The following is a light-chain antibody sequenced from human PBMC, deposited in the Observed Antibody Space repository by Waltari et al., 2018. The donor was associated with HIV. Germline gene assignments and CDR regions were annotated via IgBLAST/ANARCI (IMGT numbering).Light chain of an antibody. CDR2: WAT. CDR1: QNILYNSNNRNY. J-gene: IGKJ1*01. Sequence: DIVMTQSPDNRIDRLIALSLGERATITCMSSQNILYNSNNRNYLAWYQQKPGQPPKLLIYWATIRDSGIPDRFSGSESGTDFTLTISSLQAEDVAVYFCQQYYSPPWTFGQGTKVE. CDR3: QQYYSPPWT. V-gene: IGKV4-1*01.